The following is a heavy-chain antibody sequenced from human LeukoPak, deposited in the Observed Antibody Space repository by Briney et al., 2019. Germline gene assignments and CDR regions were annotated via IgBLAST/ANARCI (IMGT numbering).Heavy chain of an antibody. CDR2: IWNDGGKK. Sequence: GGSLRLSCAASGFTFSSHGMHWVRHAPDKGLEWVAVIWNDGGKKYYADSVKGRFTISRDNSKNTLYLQMNSLRAEDTAVFYCARGYYYGTTGHFDSWGQGSLVTVSS. D-gene: IGHD3-22*01. J-gene: IGHJ4*02. V-gene: IGHV3-33*01. CDR1: GFTFSSHG. CDR3: ARGYYYGTTGHFDS.